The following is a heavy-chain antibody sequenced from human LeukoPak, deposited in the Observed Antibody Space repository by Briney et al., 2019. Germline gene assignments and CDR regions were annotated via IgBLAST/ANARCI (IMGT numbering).Heavy chain of an antibody. CDR1: GFTFSSYS. V-gene: IGHV3-21*01. Sequence: GGFLRLSCAASGFTFSSYSMKWVRQAPGKGLEWVSSISSSSSYIYYADSVKGRFTISRDNAKNSLYLQMNSLRAEDTAVYYCARVNVPAAIQAAFDIWGQGTMVTVSS. D-gene: IGHD2-2*02. CDR2: ISSSSSYI. CDR3: ARVNVPAAIQAAFDI. J-gene: IGHJ3*02.